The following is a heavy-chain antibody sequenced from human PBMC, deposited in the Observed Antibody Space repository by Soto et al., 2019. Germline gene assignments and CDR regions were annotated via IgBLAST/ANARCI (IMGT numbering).Heavy chain of an antibody. Sequence: SETLSLPCAVYGGSFSGYYWSWLRQPPGKGLEWIGEINHSGSTNYNPSLKSRVTISVDTSKNQFSLKLSSVTAADTAVYYCARSRRDYGDYDFDYWGQGTLVTVSS. CDR1: GGSFSGYY. CDR3: ARSRRDYGDYDFDY. V-gene: IGHV4-34*01. J-gene: IGHJ4*02. D-gene: IGHD4-17*01. CDR2: INHSGST.